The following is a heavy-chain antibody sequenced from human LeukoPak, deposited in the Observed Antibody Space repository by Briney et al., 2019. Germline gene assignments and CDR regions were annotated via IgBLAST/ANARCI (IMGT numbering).Heavy chain of an antibody. CDR1: GGSISSGGYY. CDR2: IYYSGST. D-gene: IGHD3-16*02. CDR3: ARGPGSYLDY. Sequence: SETLSLTCTVSGGSISSGGYYWSWIRQHPGKGLEWIGYIYYSGSTYYNPSLKSRVTISVDTSKNQFSLKLSSVTAADTAVYYCARGPGSYLDYWGQGTLVTVSS. V-gene: IGHV4-31*03. J-gene: IGHJ4*02.